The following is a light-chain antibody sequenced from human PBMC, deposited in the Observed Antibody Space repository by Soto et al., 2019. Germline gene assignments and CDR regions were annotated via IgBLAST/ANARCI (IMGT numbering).Light chain of an antibody. J-gene: IGLJ2*01. CDR2: RDT. CDR1: NIGSKN. CDR3: QVWDSSLVV. Sequence: SYELTQPLSVSVALGQTARITCGGNNIGSKNVHWYQQKPRQAPVVVIYRDTNRPSGIPERFSGSSSGNTATLTISRAQAGDAADYYCQVWDSSLVVFGGGTKVTVL. V-gene: IGLV3-9*01.